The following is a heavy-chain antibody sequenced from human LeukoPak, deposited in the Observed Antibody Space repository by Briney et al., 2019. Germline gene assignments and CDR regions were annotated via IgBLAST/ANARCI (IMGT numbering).Heavy chain of an antibody. Sequence: GGSLRLSCAASGFTFSSYGMSWVRQAPGKGLEWVSAISGSGGSTYYADSVKGRFTISRDNSKNMVYLRMNSLRVEDTAFYYCAFHRGSGYSLHYWGQGTLVTVSS. V-gene: IGHV3-23*01. D-gene: IGHD3-3*01. CDR3: AFHRGSGYSLHY. J-gene: IGHJ4*02. CDR2: ISGSGGST. CDR1: GFTFSSYG.